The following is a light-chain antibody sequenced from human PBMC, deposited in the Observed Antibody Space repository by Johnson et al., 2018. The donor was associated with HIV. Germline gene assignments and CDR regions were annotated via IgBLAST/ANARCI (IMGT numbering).Light chain of an antibody. J-gene: IGLJ1*01. CDR3: GTWDSSLSVYV. CDR1: SSNIGNNY. Sequence: QSVLTQPPSVSAAPGQKVTISCSGSSSNIGNNYVSWYQQLPGTAPKLLIYDNNKRPSGIPDRFSGSKSGTSATLGITGLQTWAEADYYCGTWDSSLSVYVFGTGTEVTV. CDR2: DNN. V-gene: IGLV1-51*01.